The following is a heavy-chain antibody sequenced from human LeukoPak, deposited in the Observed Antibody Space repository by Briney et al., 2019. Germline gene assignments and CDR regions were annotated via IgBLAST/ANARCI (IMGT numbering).Heavy chain of an antibody. Sequence: SETLSLTCTVSGGSISSSSYYWGWIRQPPGKGLEWIGSINYSGSTYYNPSLKSRVTISVDTSKNQFSLKLSSVTAADTAVYYCARDSSSSVGYWGQGTLVTVSS. V-gene: IGHV4-39*02. CDR3: ARDSSSSVGY. CDR2: INYSGST. D-gene: IGHD6-6*01. J-gene: IGHJ4*02. CDR1: GGSISSSSYY.